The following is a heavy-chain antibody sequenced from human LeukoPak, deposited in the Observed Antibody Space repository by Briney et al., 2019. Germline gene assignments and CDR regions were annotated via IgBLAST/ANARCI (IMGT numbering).Heavy chain of an antibody. D-gene: IGHD2-21*02. Sequence: ASVKVSCKASGHIFSDYYMHWVRQAPGQGREWMGWMNVDSGGTKYAQKCQGRVTMTRDTSVSTAFMDLTRLTSDDTAVYYCARDSKVTGTSFDSWGQGTLVTVSS. V-gene: IGHV1-2*02. CDR3: ARDSKVTGTSFDS. CDR2: MNVDSGGT. CDR1: GHIFSDYY. J-gene: IGHJ4*02.